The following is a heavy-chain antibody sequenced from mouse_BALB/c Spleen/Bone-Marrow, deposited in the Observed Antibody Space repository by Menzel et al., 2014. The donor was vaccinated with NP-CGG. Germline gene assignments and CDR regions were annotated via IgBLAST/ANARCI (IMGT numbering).Heavy chain of an antibody. CDR2: ISSGSSTI. D-gene: IGHD1-1*01. V-gene: IGHV5-17*02. Sequence: DVHLVESGGGLVQPGGSRKPSCAASGFTFSSFGTHWVRQAPEKGLEWVAYISSGSSTIYYADTVKGRFTISRDNPKNTLFLQMTSLRSEDTAMYYCARGDLLRGFAYWGQGTLVTVSA. J-gene: IGHJ3*01. CDR3: ARGDLLRGFAY. CDR1: GFTFSSFG.